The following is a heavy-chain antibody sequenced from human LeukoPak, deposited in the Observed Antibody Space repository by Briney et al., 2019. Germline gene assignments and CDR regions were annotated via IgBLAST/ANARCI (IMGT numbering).Heavy chain of an antibody. CDR2: IRPDGNNK. J-gene: IGHJ4*02. CDR3: ANTRGVITEVDY. V-gene: IGHV3-30*02. D-gene: IGHD3-10*01. CDR1: GFTFSTYA. Sequence: GGSLRLSCAASGFTFSTYAIHWVRQAPGKGLEWVAFIRPDGNNKNYADSVKGRFTISRDNSKNTLYLQMNSLRAEDTAVYYCANTRGVITEVDYWGQGTLVTVSS.